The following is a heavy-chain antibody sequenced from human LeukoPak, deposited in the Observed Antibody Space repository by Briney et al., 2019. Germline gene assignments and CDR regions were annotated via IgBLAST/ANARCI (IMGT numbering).Heavy chain of an antibody. Sequence: GRSLRLSCAASGFTFSSYAMHWVRQAPGKGLEWVAVISYDGSNKYYADSVKGRFTISRDNSKNTLYLQMNSLRAEDTAVYYCAREPDGSSWAYYYYYMDVWGKGTTVTVSS. CDR3: AREPDGSSWAYYYYYMDV. J-gene: IGHJ6*03. CDR2: ISYDGSNK. CDR1: GFTFSSYA. D-gene: IGHD6-13*01. V-gene: IGHV3-30-3*01.